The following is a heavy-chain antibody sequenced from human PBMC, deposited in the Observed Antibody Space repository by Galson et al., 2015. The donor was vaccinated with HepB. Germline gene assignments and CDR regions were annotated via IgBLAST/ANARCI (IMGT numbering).Heavy chain of an antibody. Sequence: SLRLSCAASGFTFSNAWMNWVRQVPGGGLEWVGRIKSKTADGTTDYAAPVKGRFAISRDDSKNTLYLQMNSLKSEDTAVYYCTTGGGSYWYYYALDVWGHGTTVTVSS. V-gene: IGHV3-15*07. D-gene: IGHD1-26*01. CDR3: TTGGGSYWYYYALDV. CDR2: IKSKTADGTT. CDR1: GFTFSNAW. J-gene: IGHJ6*02.